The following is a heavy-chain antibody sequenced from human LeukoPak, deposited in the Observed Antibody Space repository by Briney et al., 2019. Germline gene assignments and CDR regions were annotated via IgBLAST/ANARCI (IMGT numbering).Heavy chain of an antibody. CDR2: INHSGST. Sequence: PSETLSLTCAVYGGSFSGYYWSWIRQPPGKGLEWIGEINHSGSTNYNPSLKSRVTISVDTSKNQFSLKLSSVTAADTAVYYCASGGYSGYEIWGQGAMVTVSS. CDR3: ASGGYSGYEI. V-gene: IGHV4-34*01. J-gene: IGHJ3*02. D-gene: IGHD5-12*01. CDR1: GGSFSGYY.